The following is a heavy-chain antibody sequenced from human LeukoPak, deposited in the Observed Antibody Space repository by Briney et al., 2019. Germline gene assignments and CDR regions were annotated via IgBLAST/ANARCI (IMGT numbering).Heavy chain of an antibody. V-gene: IGHV4-61*01. D-gene: IGHD3-9*01. CDR3: ARDVRTINVLTGYYRPYYFDY. J-gene: IGHJ4*02. CDR1: GGSVSSGSYY. Sequence: SETLSLTCTVSGGSVSSGSYYWSWIRQPPGKGLEWIGHIYHTGSTNYNPSLKSRVAISLDTSKNQFSLKLTSVSAADTAVYYCARDVRTINVLTGYYRPYYFDYWGQGTLVTDSS. CDR2: IYHTGST.